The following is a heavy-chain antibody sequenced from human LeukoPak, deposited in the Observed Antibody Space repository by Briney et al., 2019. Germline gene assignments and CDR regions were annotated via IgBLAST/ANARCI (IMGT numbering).Heavy chain of an antibody. CDR3: AREGIAMDN. D-gene: IGHD5-18*01. V-gene: IGHV1-69*13. CDR1: RGTHSSYA. J-gene: IGHJ4*02. CDR2: IIPIFGTA. Sequence: SVNDSCKASRGTHSSYAISWVRPAAGQGLEWMGGIIPIFGTASYAQKFQGRVKITADESTSTAYMELSSMRYEETVVYCCAREGIAMDNWGQGTLVTVSS.